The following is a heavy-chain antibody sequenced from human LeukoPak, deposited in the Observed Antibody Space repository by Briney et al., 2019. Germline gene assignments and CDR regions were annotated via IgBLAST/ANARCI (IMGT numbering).Heavy chain of an antibody. Sequence: GRSLRLSCAASGFTFSSYGMHWVRQAPGKGLEWVAVIWYDGSNKYYGDSVKGRFTISRDNSKKTLYLRMNSLRVEATAVYYCARGDGYNDAEYLQHWGQGTLVTVS. V-gene: IGHV3-33*01. CDR3: ARGDGYNDAEYLQH. J-gene: IGHJ1*01. CDR1: GFTFSSYG. CDR2: IWYDGSNK. D-gene: IGHD5-24*01.